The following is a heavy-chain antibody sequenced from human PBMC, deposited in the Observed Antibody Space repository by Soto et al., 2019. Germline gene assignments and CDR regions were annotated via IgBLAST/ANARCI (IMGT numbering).Heavy chain of an antibody. Sequence: QAHLVQSGAEVKKPGSSVKVSCKASGDTFRRYAVSWVRQAPGQGLEWVGGIMPSLGAPNYAQNLQGRVTITADESTSSVYMEMSSLRSEDTAVYYWARGVDIPSGYDFWGQGILVTVSS. CDR1: GDTFRRYA. CDR2: IMPSLGAP. CDR3: ARGVDIPSGYDF. D-gene: IGHD2-2*03. V-gene: IGHV1-69*01. J-gene: IGHJ4*02.